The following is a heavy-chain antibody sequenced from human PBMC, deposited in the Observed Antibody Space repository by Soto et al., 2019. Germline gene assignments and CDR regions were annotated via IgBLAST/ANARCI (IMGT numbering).Heavy chain of an antibody. CDR1: GFAFTHVW. Sequence: EVQLLESGGDLAEPGGSLRLSCAASGFAFTHVWMTWVRQAPGRGLEWVGRIKRKIDGKTTNYAAPVKGRFTISRDDSKNTLYLQMNSLKTDDSAVYYCAADRYCSSNTCPGAFDIWGQGTTV. CDR2: IKRKIDGKTT. J-gene: IGHJ3*02. D-gene: IGHD2-2*01. CDR3: AADRYCSSNTCPGAFDI. V-gene: IGHV3-15*01.